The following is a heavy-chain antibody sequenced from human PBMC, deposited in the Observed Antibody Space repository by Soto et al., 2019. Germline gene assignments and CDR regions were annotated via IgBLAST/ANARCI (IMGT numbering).Heavy chain of an antibody. CDR3: ARDPIILRYLSGYYMDV. CDR2: ISSSSSTI. Sequence: EVQLVESGGGLVQPGGSLRLSCAASGFTFSSYSMNWVRQAPGTGLEWVSYISSSSSTIYYADSVKGRFTISRDNAKNSLYLQMNSLRAEDTAVYYCARDPIILRYLSGYYMDVWGKGTKVTVSS. D-gene: IGHD3-9*01. CDR1: GFTFSSYS. V-gene: IGHV3-48*01. J-gene: IGHJ6*03.